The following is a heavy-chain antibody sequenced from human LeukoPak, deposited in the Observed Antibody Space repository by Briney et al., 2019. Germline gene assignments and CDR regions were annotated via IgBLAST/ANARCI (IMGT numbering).Heavy chain of an antibody. J-gene: IGHJ4*02. V-gene: IGHV4-59*01. CDR3: ARVPMTTAPYFDY. Sequence: SETLSLTCTVSGGSISSYYWSWIRQPPGKGLEWIGYIYYSGSTNYNPSLKSRVTISVDTSKNQFSLKLSSVIAADTAVYYCARVPMTTAPYFDYWGQGTLVTVSS. D-gene: IGHD4-17*01. CDR1: GGSISSYY. CDR2: IYYSGST.